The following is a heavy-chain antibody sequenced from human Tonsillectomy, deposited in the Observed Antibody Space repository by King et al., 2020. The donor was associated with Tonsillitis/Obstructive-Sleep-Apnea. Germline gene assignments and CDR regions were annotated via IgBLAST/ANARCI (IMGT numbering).Heavy chain of an antibody. CDR2: IDPSDSYT. Sequence: VQLVESGAEVKKPGESLRISCKGSGYSFTSYWISWVRQMPGKGLEWMGRIDPSDSYTNYSPSFQGHVTISADKSISTAYLQWSSLKASDTAMYYCVSGYAYMGAFDYWGQGTLVTVSS. CDR3: VSGYAYMGAFDY. J-gene: IGHJ4*02. CDR1: GYSFTSYW. D-gene: IGHD5-12*01. V-gene: IGHV5-10-1*03.